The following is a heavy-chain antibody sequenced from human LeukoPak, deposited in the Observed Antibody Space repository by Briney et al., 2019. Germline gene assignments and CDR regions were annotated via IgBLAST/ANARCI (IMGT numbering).Heavy chain of an antibody. J-gene: IGHJ6*03. CDR3: ARISSSSLWVYYYYYMGV. CDR2: ISAYNGNT. V-gene: IGHV1-18*01. Sequence: ASVKVSCKASGYTFTSYGISWVRQAPGQGLEWMGWISAYNGNTNYAQKLQGRVTMTTDTSTSTAYMELRSLRSDDTAVYYCARISSSSLWVYYYYYMGVWGKGTTVTVSS. D-gene: IGHD6-6*01. CDR1: GYTFTSYG.